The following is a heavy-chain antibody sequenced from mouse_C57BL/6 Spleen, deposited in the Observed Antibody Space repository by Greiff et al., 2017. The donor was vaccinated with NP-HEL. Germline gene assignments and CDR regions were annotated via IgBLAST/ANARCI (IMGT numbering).Heavy chain of an antibody. J-gene: IGHJ4*01. CDR3: ARTGTRYYYAMDY. V-gene: IGHV3-6*01. CDR1: GYSITSGYY. Sequence: EVQLQESGPGLVKPSQSLSLTCSVTGYSITSGYYWNWIRQFPGNKLEWMGYISYDGSNNYNPSLKNRISITRDTSKNQFFLKLNSVTTEDTATYYCARTGTRYYYAMDYWGQGTSVTVSS. D-gene: IGHD4-1*01. CDR2: ISYDGSN.